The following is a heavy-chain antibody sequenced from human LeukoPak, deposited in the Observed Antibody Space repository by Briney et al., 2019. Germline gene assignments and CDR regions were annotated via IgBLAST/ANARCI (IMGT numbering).Heavy chain of an antibody. J-gene: IGHJ4*02. CDR3: AKDYTATVTTHADY. CDR1: GFTFSSYG. D-gene: IGHD4-17*01. Sequence: GRSLRLFSAASGFTFSSYGMHWVRQAPGKGLEWVAVISYDGSNKYYADSVKGRFTISRDNSKNTLYLQMNSLRAEDTAVYYCAKDYTATVTTHADYWGQGTLVTVSS. CDR2: ISYDGSNK. V-gene: IGHV3-30*18.